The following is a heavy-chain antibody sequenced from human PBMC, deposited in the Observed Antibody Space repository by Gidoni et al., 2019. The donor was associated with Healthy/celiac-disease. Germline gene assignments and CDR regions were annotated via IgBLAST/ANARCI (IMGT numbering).Heavy chain of an antibody. CDR3: ARGQESSGQYFDWLLRRWFDP. V-gene: IGHV3-48*03. CDR2: ISGSAKTI. CDR1: GFTFRNYE. J-gene: IGHJ5*02. Sequence: EVQLAVSGGGLIQPGGSLRLSCAASGFTFRNYEMIWVRHAPGTGLEWVSYISGSAKTIYYADSVKGRFTISRDNANNSLYLQMDSLRAEDTAVYYCARGQESSGQYFDWLLRRWFDPWGQGTLVTVSS. D-gene: IGHD3-9*01.